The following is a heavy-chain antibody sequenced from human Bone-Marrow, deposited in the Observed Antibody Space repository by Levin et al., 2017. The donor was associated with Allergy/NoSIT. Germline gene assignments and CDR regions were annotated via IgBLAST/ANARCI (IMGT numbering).Heavy chain of an antibody. CDR1: GFSFNSYA. CDR2: ISGSGDDT. D-gene: IGHD3-3*01. CDR3: AKDRGGVSGFGVILPYYFDY. V-gene: IGHV3-23*01. J-gene: IGHJ4*02. Sequence: GESLKISCAASGFSFNSYAMNWVRQAPGKGLEWVSVISGSGDDTHYADSVRGRFAISRDNSKNILYLEMRSLRADDTAVYYCAKDRGGVSGFGVILPYYFDYWGQGILVTVAS.